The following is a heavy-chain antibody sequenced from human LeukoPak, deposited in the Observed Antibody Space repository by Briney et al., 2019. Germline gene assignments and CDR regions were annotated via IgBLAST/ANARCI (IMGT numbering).Heavy chain of an antibody. D-gene: IGHD3-10*01. CDR3: ARDLSRSYSVDY. V-gene: IGHV3-30*03. Sequence: GGSLRLSCAASGFTFSSYWMGWVRQAPGKGLEWLAFISWDGNIKYCADSVEGRFTISRDSPKNTLFLQMNSLRAEDTAVYYCARDLSRSYSVDYWGQGTLVTVSS. J-gene: IGHJ4*02. CDR1: GFTFSSYW. CDR2: ISWDGNIK.